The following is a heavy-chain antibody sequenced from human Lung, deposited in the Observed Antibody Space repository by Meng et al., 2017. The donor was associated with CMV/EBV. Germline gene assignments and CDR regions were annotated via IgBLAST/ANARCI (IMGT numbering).Heavy chain of an antibody. CDR1: GFTFSTYW. CDR3: ATSSSGFVYN. CDR2: INQGGSEK. J-gene: IGHJ4*02. Sequence: GESXKISCAASGFTFSTYWMSWVRQAPGRGLEWVANINQGGSEKYYVASVMGRFTVSRDNAKNSLYLQMNSLRAEDTAIYYCATSSSGFVYNWGQGARVTVSS. D-gene: IGHD3-22*01. V-gene: IGHV3-7*01.